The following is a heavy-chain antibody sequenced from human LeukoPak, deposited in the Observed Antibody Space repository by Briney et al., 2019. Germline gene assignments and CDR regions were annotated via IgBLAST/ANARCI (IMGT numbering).Heavy chain of an antibody. Sequence: GGSLRLSCAASGFTVSSKYMSWVRQAPGKGLEWVSSITGSSASTYYADSVKGRFTISRDNSKNTLYLQMNSLRAEDMAVYFCAKLDYYDTHWGQGTLVTVSS. J-gene: IGHJ4*02. V-gene: IGHV3-23*01. CDR1: GFTVSSKY. CDR2: ITGSSAST. CDR3: AKLDYYDTH. D-gene: IGHD3-22*01.